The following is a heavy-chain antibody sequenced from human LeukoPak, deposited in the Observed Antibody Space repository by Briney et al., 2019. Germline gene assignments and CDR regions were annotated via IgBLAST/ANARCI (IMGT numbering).Heavy chain of an antibody. Sequence: GGSLRLSCAASGFTFSSYSMNWVRQAPGKGLEWVSSISSSSSYIKYADSVKGRFNISRDNAKNSLYLQMNSLRDEDTAVYYCARDLILADSSGSSAHDYWGQGTLVTVSS. CDR2: ISSSSSYI. J-gene: IGHJ4*02. CDR3: ARDLILADSSGSSAHDY. CDR1: GFTFSSYS. D-gene: IGHD2-15*01. V-gene: IGHV3-21*01.